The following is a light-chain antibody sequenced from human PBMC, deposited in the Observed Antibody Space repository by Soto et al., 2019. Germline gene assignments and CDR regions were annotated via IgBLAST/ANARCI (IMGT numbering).Light chain of an antibody. CDR2: VNSDGSH. Sequence: QPVLTQSPSASASLGASVKLTCTLNSGHSSYAIAWHQQQPEKGPRYLMKVNSDGSHNKGDGIPDRFSGSSSGAERYLTISSLQSEDEADYYCQTWDTGIVVFGGGTKLTVL. CDR3: QTWDTGIVV. CDR1: SGHSSYA. J-gene: IGLJ2*01. V-gene: IGLV4-69*01.